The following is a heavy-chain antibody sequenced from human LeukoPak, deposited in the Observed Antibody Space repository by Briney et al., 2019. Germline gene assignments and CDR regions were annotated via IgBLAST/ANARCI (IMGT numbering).Heavy chain of an antibody. Sequence: SQTLSLTSAISGGSVSRNSAAWNWLRLSPSRFLEWLGRTYYRSKWYNDYAVSVKSRLTINPDPSKNQFSLQLNSVTPEDTAAYYCARETVVAAHEPFDYWGQGTLVTASS. CDR1: GGSVSRNSAA. CDR2: TYYRSKWYN. D-gene: IGHD2-15*01. V-gene: IGHV6-1*01. J-gene: IGHJ4*02. CDR3: ARETVVAAHEPFDY.